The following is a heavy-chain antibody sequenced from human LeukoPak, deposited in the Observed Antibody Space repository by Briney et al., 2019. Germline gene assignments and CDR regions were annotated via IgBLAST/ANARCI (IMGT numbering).Heavy chain of an antibody. Sequence: PGGSLRLSCAASGFTFSSYAMSWVRQAPGKGLEWVSAISGSGGSTYYADSVKGRFTISRDNSKNTLYLQMNSLRAEDTAVYYCAKDLSLLWCGEIESGAFDMWGQGTMVTVSS. CDR3: AKDLSLLWCGEIESGAFDM. J-gene: IGHJ3*02. V-gene: IGHV3-23*01. CDR1: GFTFSSYA. D-gene: IGHD3-10*01. CDR2: ISGSGGST.